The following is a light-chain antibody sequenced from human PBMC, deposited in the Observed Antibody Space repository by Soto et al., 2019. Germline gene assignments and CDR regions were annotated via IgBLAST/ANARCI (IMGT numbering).Light chain of an antibody. CDR1: SSNIVSNT. CDR3: AAWDDSLNGVV. Sequence: QSVLTQPPSTSGTPGQRVTISCSGSSSNIVSNTVNWYQQLPGTAPKLLIYSNNQRPSGVPDRFSGSKSGTSASLAISGLQSEYEADYYCAAWDDSLNGVVFGGGTKLTV. CDR2: SNN. V-gene: IGLV1-44*01. J-gene: IGLJ2*01.